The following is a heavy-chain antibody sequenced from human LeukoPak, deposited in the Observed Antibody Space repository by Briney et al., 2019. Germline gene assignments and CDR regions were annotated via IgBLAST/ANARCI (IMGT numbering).Heavy chain of an antibody. Sequence: GASVKVSCKASGYTFTTYYVHWVRQAPGQGLEWMGIINPSGGSTTYAQKFRGRLTMTRDTSTSTVYMELSSLRSEDTAVYYCARGSRPVYNLLTGKRYFDYWGQGTLLTVSS. J-gene: IGHJ4*02. V-gene: IGHV1-46*01. CDR1: GYTFTTYY. CDR2: INPSGGST. D-gene: IGHD3-9*01. CDR3: ARGSRPVYNLLTGKRYFDY.